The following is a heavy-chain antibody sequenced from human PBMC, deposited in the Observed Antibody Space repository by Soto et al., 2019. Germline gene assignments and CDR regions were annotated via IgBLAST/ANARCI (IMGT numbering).Heavy chain of an antibody. V-gene: IGHV4-61*01. CDR1: GGSVSSGSFY. J-gene: IGHJ4*02. Sequence: PETLSLTCTVSGGSVSSGSFYWSWIRQPPGKGLEWIGYIYYTGSNTYNPSLKSRVTMSADTSQNQFPLRLSSVTAADTAVYYCARGYCTSTRCSIFNYWGQGTQVTVS. D-gene: IGHD2-2*01. CDR3: ARGYCTSTRCSIFNY. CDR2: IYYTGSN.